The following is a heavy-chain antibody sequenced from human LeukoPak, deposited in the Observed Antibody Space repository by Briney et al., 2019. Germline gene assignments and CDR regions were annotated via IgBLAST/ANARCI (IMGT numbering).Heavy chain of an antibody. Sequence: GSLRLSCAASGFTFDSYSMNWVRQAPGKGLEWVSSISVGSRYIFYADSVKGRFTISRDNAKNSLYLHMNSLRAEDTAVYYCARGSSWYGFDYWGQGTLVTVSS. CDR2: ISVGSRYI. CDR1: GFTFDSYS. CDR3: ARGSSWYGFDY. D-gene: IGHD6-13*01. J-gene: IGHJ4*02. V-gene: IGHV3-21*06.